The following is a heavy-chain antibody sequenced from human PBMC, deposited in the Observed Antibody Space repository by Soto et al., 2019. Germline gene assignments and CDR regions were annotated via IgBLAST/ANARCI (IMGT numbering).Heavy chain of an antibody. V-gene: IGHV1-69*01. J-gene: IGHJ4*02. Sequence: QVQLVQSGAEVKKPGSSVKVSCKASGGTFSSYAISWVRQAPGQGLEWMGGIIPIFGTANYAQKFQGRVTITADESTSTAYIELSSLRSEDTGVYYCARESESGGFDYWGQGTLVTVSS. CDR3: ARESESGGFDY. CDR2: IIPIFGTA. D-gene: IGHD3-10*01. CDR1: GGTFSSYA.